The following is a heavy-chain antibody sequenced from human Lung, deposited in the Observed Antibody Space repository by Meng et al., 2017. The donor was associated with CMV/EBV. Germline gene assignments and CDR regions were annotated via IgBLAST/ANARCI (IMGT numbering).Heavy chain of an antibody. Sequence: QLVKPGGNWVRPGGSLRRTCSCSGFTLRNAWMSRVRQAPGQGLECVGRIKSNTDGETADYNAPVKGRFTISRYDSKNTLYLQMNSLKTEDTAIYYCIWNDLGDYWGQGTLVTVSS. J-gene: IGHJ4*02. CDR1: GFTLRNAW. D-gene: IGHD1-1*01. CDR3: IWNDLGDY. V-gene: IGHV3-15*01. CDR2: IKSNTDGETA.